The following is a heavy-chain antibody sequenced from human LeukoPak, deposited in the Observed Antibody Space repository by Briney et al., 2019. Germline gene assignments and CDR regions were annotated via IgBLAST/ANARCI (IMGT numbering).Heavy chain of an antibody. J-gene: IGHJ6*03. D-gene: IGHD4-17*01. CDR3: ARGRDGDYDAYYMDV. CDR1: GGSISSYY. CDR2: IYYSGST. V-gene: IGHV4-59*01. Sequence: SETLSLTCTVSGGSISSYYWSWIRQPPGKGLEWIGYIYYSGSTNYNPSLKSRVTISVDTSKNQFSLKLSSVTAADTAVYYGARGRDGDYDAYYMDVWGKGTTVTVSS.